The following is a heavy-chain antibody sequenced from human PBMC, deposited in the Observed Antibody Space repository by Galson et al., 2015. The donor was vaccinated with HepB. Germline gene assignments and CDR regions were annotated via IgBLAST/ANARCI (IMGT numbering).Heavy chain of an antibody. CDR2: FIPIFGTA. CDR1: GGTFSSYA. V-gene: IGHV1-69*13. J-gene: IGHJ4*02. D-gene: IGHD2-2*01. CDR3: ASGDCSSTSCYCGY. Sequence: SVKVSCKASGGTFSSYAISWVRQAPGQGLEWMGGFIPIFGTANYAQKFQGRVTITADESTSTAYMELSSLRSEDTAVYYCASGDCSSTSCYCGYWGQGTLVTVSS.